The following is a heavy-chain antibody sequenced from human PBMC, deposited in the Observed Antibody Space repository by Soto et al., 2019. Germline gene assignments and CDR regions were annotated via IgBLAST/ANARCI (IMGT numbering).Heavy chain of an antibody. Sequence: QVQLVQSGAEVKKPGASVKVSCKASGYTFTSYGISWVRQAPGQGLEWMWWISAYNGNTNYAQKLQGRVTMTTDTSKSTAYMELRSLRSDDTAVYYCPRDGEHIVVVTAIRTPSINYWGQGTLVTVSS. J-gene: IGHJ4*02. V-gene: IGHV1-18*01. D-gene: IGHD2-21*02. CDR3: PRDGEHIVVVTAIRTPSINY. CDR2: ISAYNGNT. CDR1: GYTFTSYG.